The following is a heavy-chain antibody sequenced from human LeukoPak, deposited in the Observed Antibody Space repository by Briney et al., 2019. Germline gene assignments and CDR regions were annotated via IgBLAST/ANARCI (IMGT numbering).Heavy chain of an antibody. V-gene: IGHV1-69*13. D-gene: IGHD3-10*01. Sequence: ASVKVSCKASRGTFSRYAIIWVRQAPGQRLEWMGGIIPIFGTANYAQKFQGRVTISADESTSTVYMELSSLRSEDTAVYYCARDVTMVRGARYRPYKWFDPWGQGTLVTVSS. J-gene: IGHJ5*02. CDR3: ARDVTMVRGARYRPYKWFDP. CDR1: RGTFSRYA. CDR2: IIPIFGTA.